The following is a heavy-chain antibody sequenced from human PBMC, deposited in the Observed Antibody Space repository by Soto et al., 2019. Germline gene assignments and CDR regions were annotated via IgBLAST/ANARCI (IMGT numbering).Heavy chain of an antibody. D-gene: IGHD3-10*01. CDR3: AKMLIMVLGVTGRRDFVF. Sequence: EVQLLEAGGNLIQPGGSLRLSCAASGFTFSSSAMSWVRQAPGQGLEWLSAISGPGATIYYVDSVKGRFTVSRDNSTQTLHVQMNRLTGDDPALYCCAKMLIMVLGVTGRRDFVFWGQGTLVTVSS. V-gene: IGHV3-23*01. CDR1: GFTFSSSA. CDR2: ISGPGATI. J-gene: IGHJ4*02.